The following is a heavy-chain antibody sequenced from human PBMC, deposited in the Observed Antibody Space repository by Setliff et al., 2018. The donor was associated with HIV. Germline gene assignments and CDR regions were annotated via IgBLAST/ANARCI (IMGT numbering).Heavy chain of an antibody. Sequence: SETLSLTCTVSGGSISSGSYYWSWIRQHPGKGLEWIGYIYYRGNPFYNPSLRSRVTISLDTSKHQFSLKLSSVTAADTAVYYCARGFDYAQRPPLYYFDYWGQGTLVTVSS. CDR2: IYYRGNP. CDR3: ARGFDYAQRPPLYYFDY. J-gene: IGHJ4*02. V-gene: IGHV4-31*03. CDR1: GGSISSGSYY. D-gene: IGHD2-2*01.